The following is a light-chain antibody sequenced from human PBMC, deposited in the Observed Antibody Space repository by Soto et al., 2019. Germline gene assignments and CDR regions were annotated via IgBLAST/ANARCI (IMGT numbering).Light chain of an antibody. V-gene: IGLV2-14*01. CDR2: DVS. J-gene: IGLJ1*01. CDR1: SSDVGGYNY. Sequence: QSVLTQPASESGSPGQSITISCTGTSSDVGGYNYVSWYQQHPGKAPKPMIYDVSNRPSGVSNRFSGSKSGNTASLTISGLQAEDEADYYCSSYTSSLYVFGTGTKVTVL. CDR3: SSYTSSLYV.